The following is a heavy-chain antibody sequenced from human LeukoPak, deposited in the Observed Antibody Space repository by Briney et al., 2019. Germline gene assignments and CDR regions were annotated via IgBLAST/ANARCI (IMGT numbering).Heavy chain of an antibody. CDR1: GYTFTSYA. D-gene: IGHD6-13*01. Sequence: ASVKVSCKASGYTFTSYAMHWVRQAPGQRLEWMGWINAGNGNTKYSQKFQGRVTITRDTSASTAYMELSSLRSEDTAVYYCARVIAAAGTAPGFDPWGQGTLVTVSS. CDR2: INAGNGNT. J-gene: IGHJ5*02. CDR3: ARVIAAAGTAPGFDP. V-gene: IGHV1-3*01.